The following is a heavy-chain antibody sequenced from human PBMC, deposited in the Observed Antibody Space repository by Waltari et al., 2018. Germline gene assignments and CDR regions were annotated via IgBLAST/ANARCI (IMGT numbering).Heavy chain of an antibody. CDR1: GGSISSYY. D-gene: IGHD2-21*02. CDR3: ARDLPFYRGGDYYFDY. Sequence: QVQLQESGPGLVKPSETLSLTCTVSGGSISSYYWSWIRQPAGKGLEWIGRIYTSGSTNYNPSLKSRVTMSVDTSKNQFSLKLSSVTAADTAVYYCARDLPFYRGGDYYFDYWGQGTLVTVSS. V-gene: IGHV4-4*07. CDR2: IYTSGST. J-gene: IGHJ4*02.